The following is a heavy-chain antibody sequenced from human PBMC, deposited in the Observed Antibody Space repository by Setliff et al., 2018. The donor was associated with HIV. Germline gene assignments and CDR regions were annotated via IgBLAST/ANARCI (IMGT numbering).Heavy chain of an antibody. CDR1: GAYISTYF. J-gene: IGHJ2*01. Sequence: TSETLSLTCTVSGAYISTYFWSWIRQSPGRGLEWIGYIHDSGSSKYNPSLKSRLPMSLDTSTNSFSLKLTSVTAADTAVYYCARDWVSDNGDRRFDLWGRGTLVTVSS. CDR2: IHDSGSS. V-gene: IGHV4-59*01. D-gene: IGHD4-17*01. CDR3: ARDWVSDNGDRRFDL.